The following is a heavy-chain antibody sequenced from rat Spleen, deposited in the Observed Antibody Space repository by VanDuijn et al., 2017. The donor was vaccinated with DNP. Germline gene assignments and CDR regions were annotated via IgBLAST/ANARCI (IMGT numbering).Heavy chain of an antibody. CDR2: ITTGGVKT. Sequence: EVQLVESGGGLVQPGNSLKLSCAASGFTFNYYGMAWVRQAPTKGLEWVASITTGGVKTYYGDSVKGRFTISRDDARNIQYLQMDSLRSEDTATYYCGRLPYSSAFGYYIVDAWGQGISVTVSS. D-gene: IGHD4-3*01. V-gene: IGHV5S13*01. CDR3: GRLPYSSAFGYYIVDA. J-gene: IGHJ4*01. CDR1: GFTFNYYG.